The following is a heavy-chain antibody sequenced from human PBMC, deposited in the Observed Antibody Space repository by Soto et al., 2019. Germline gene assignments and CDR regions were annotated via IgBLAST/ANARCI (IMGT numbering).Heavy chain of an antibody. V-gene: IGHV1-18*01. Sequence: QVQLVQSGAEVKKPGASVKVSCKASGYTFTSYGISWVRQAPGQGLEWMGWISAYNGNTNYAQKLQGRVTMTTDTSTSTAYMQLRSLRSDDTAVYYCARDPAPGITILKEGLDYWGQGTLVTVSS. CDR3: ARDPAPGITILKEGLDY. D-gene: IGHD3-3*01. CDR1: GYTFTSYG. CDR2: ISAYNGNT. J-gene: IGHJ4*02.